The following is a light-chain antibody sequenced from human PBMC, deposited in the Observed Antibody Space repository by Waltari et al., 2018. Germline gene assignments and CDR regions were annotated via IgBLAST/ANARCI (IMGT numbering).Light chain of an antibody. V-gene: IGKV3-11*01. CDR1: QSVSSY. Sequence: DIVLTQSPAPLSLSPGEIPTLSCRASQSVSSYLAWYQQKPGQAPRLLIYDASNRATGIPARFSGSGSGTDFTLTISSLEPEDFAVYYCQQRSNWPPTFGQGTRLEIK. J-gene: IGKJ5*01. CDR2: DAS. CDR3: QQRSNWPPT.